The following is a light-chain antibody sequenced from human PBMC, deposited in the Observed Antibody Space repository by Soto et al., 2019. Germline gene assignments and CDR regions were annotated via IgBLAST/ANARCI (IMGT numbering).Light chain of an antibody. CDR3: QHFNSWPLL. V-gene: IGKV3-15*01. CDR1: QNVNNR. CDR2: GAS. Sequence: EIVMTQSPAILSVSPGERATLSCRASQNVNNRLAWYHQKAGQPPRLLIYGASTRATGIPARFSGSGSGTEFTLTISSLQSEDFAVYYCQHFNSWPLLFGQGTKVEIK. J-gene: IGKJ1*01.